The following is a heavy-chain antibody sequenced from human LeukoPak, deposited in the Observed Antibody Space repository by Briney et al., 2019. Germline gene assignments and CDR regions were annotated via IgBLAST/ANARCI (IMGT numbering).Heavy chain of an antibody. D-gene: IGHD3-16*01. CDR3: TRVRYRLAETYIDY. J-gene: IGHJ4*02. V-gene: IGHV1-2*02. CDR1: GYTFTGYY. CDR2: INPNSGGT. Sequence: ASVKVSCKASGYTFTGYYMHWVRQAPGQGLEWMGWINPNSGGTNYAQKFQGRVTMTRDTSISTAYMELSRLRSDDTAVYYCTRVRYRLAETYIDYWGQGTLVTVSS.